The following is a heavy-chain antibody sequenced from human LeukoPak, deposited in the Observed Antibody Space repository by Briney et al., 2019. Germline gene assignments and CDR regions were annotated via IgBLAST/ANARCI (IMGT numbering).Heavy chain of an antibody. Sequence: PGGSLRLSCAASGFTFSSYAMSWVRQAPGKGLEWVSVISGSGGTTFYADSVKGRFTISRDNFENTLYLQMNSLRAEDTAVYYCAKDLDCSSTSCLFDYWGQGTLVTVSS. V-gene: IGHV3-23*01. CDR1: GFTFSSYA. J-gene: IGHJ4*02. CDR2: ISGSGGTT. D-gene: IGHD2-2*01. CDR3: AKDLDCSSTSCLFDY.